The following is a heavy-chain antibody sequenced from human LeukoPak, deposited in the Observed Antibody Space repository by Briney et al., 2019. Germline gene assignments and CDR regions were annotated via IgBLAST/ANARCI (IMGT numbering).Heavy chain of an antibody. D-gene: IGHD3-10*01. J-gene: IGHJ4*02. CDR1: GYTFTSYG. V-gene: IGHV1-18*01. CDR3: ATSAGRYGSVRGGYFDY. Sequence: ASVKVSCKASGYTFTSYGISWVRQAPGQGLEWMGWISAYNGNTNYAQKLQGRVTMTTDTSTSTAYVELRSLRADDTAVYYCATSAGRYGSVRGGYFDYWGQGTLVTVSS. CDR2: ISAYNGNT.